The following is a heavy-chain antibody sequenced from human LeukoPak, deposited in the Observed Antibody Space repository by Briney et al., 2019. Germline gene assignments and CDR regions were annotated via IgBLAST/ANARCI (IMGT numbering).Heavy chain of an antibody. J-gene: IGHJ4*02. V-gene: IGHV1-69*05. D-gene: IGHD6-19*01. Sequence: SVKVSCKASGYTFTSYGISWVRQAPGQGLEWMGGIIPIFGTANYAQKFQGRVTITTDESTSTAYMELSSLRSEDTAVYYCARDHGGGSGWLNVPDYWGQGTLVTVSS. CDR2: IIPIFGTA. CDR3: ARDHGGGSGWLNVPDY. CDR1: GYTFTSYG.